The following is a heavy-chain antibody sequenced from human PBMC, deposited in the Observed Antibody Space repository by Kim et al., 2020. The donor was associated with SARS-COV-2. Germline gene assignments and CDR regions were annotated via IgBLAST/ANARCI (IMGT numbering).Heavy chain of an antibody. V-gene: IGHV3-53*01. D-gene: IGHD5-12*01. CDR2: IYSGGST. J-gene: IGHJ4*02. CDR3: AREGLSSGDGWGFDY. Sequence: GGSLRLSCAASGFSVSHNNMAWVRQAPGKGLEWVSAIYSGGSTFHADSVGGRFTISRDNSRSTLYLQMNSLRADDTAVYYCAREGLSSGDGWGFDYWGQ. CDR1: GFSVSHNN.